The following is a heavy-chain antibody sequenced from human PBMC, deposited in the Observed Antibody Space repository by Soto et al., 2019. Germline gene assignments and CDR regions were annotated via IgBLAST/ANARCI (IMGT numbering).Heavy chain of an antibody. V-gene: IGHV3-21*01. CDR1: EFTFSSFS. CDR2: ISSGSSYI. D-gene: IGHD6-6*01. J-gene: IGHJ4*02. CDR3: ASGPFGSIAARRDY. Sequence: EVQLVESGGGLVKPRGSLRLSCAASEFTFSSFSMNWVRQAPGKGLEWVSSISSGSSYIYYADSVKGRFTISRDNAKNSLYLQLNGLRAEDTAVYYCASGPFGSIAARRDYWGQGTLVSVSS.